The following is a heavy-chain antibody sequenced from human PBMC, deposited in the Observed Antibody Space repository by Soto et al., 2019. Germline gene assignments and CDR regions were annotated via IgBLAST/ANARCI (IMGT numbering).Heavy chain of an antibody. D-gene: IGHD2-21*01. Sequence: QVQLQESGPGLVKPSQTLSLTCTVSGASIRSADYYWTWIRQSPGRGLEWIGYIYFSGSTYYNPSLTSRLTISIDASKNQLSLKLRSMTAADTAVYYCARSTGRYWGQGTLVTVSS. CDR3: ARSTGRY. CDR1: GASIRSADYY. V-gene: IGHV4-30-4*01. J-gene: IGHJ4*02. CDR2: IYFSGST.